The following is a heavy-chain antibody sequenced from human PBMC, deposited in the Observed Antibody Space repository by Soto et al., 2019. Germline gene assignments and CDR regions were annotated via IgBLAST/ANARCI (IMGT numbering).Heavy chain of an antibody. D-gene: IGHD2-15*01. J-gene: IGHJ4*02. CDR1: GFTLSGFY. Sequence: GALRLSCAASGFTLSGFYIHWVRQASGEGLEWVGRIKTKVESYATELAASVKGRFTISRDDPKNTAYLEMNSLKTEDTAVYYCTRRYCSGGGCYSDFDYWGQGALVTVSS. CDR2: IKTKVESYAT. V-gene: IGHV3-73*01. CDR3: TRRYCSGGGCYSDFDY.